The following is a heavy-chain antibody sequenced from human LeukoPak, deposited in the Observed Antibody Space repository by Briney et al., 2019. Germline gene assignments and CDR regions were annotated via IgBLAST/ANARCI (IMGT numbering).Heavy chain of an antibody. D-gene: IGHD6-19*01. J-gene: IGHJ4*02. CDR3: ARDLTSSGNPVGDY. CDR2: IKQDGSEK. V-gene: IGHV3-7*01. Sequence: GGSLRLSCAASGFTFSSYWMSWVRQAPGKGLEWVANIKQDGSEKYYVDSVKGRFTISRDNAKNSLYLQMNSLRAEDTAVYYCARDLTSSGNPVGDYWGQGTLVTVSS. CDR1: GFTFSSYW.